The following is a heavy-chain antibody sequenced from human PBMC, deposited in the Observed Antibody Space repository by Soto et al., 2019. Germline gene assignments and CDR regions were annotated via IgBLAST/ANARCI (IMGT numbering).Heavy chain of an antibody. J-gene: IGHJ6*03. V-gene: IGHV1-3*01. CDR1: GYTFTSYA. D-gene: IGHD3-10*01. CDR3: ARDTEYYGSGSLDNYYYMDV. Sequence: QVQLVQSGAEVKKPGASVKVSCKASGYTFTSYAMHWVRQAPGQRLEWMGWINAGNGNTKYSQKFQGRVTITRDTSASTDYMELSSLRSEDTAVYYCARDTEYYGSGSLDNYYYMDVWGKGTTVTVSS. CDR2: INAGNGNT.